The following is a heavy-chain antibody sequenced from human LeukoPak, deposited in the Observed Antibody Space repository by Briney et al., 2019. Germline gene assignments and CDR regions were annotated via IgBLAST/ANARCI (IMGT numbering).Heavy chain of an antibody. CDR2: IYTSGST. Sequence: SQTLSLTCTVSGGSISSGSYYWSWIRQPAGKGLEWIGRIYTSGSTYYNPSLKSRVTISVDTSKNQFSLKLSSGTGADTAVYYCARTLYYYDSSGYDTVDYWGQGTLVSVSS. D-gene: IGHD3-22*01. CDR1: GGSISSGSYY. V-gene: IGHV4-61*02. CDR3: ARTLYYYDSSGYDTVDY. J-gene: IGHJ4*02.